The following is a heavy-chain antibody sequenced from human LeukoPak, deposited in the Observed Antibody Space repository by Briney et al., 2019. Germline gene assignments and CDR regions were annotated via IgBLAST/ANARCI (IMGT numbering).Heavy chain of an antibody. Sequence: SETLSLTCTVSGGSISSGDYYWSWIRQPPGKGLEWIGYIYYSGSTYYNPSLKSRVTISVDTSKNQFSLKLSSVTAADTAVYYCVRTIVDIVATVSFDYWGQGTLVTVSS. D-gene: IGHD5-12*01. CDR3: VRTIVDIVATVSFDY. J-gene: IGHJ4*02. V-gene: IGHV4-30-4*01. CDR1: GGSISSGDYY. CDR2: IYYSGST.